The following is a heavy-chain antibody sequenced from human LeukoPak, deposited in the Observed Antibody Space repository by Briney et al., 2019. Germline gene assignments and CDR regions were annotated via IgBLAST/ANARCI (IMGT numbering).Heavy chain of an antibody. CDR1: GYTFSSYW. J-gene: IGHJ4*02. V-gene: IGHV5-51*01. D-gene: IGHD3-3*01. CDR2: IYPGDSDT. CDR3: ARQDDFRLDY. Sequence: GESLKISCKGSGYTFSSYWIGWVRQMPGKGLEGMGIIYPGDSDTRYSPSLQGQVTISVDTSIGTAYLQWSSLKASDTAIYYCARQDDFRLDYWGQGTLVTVSS.